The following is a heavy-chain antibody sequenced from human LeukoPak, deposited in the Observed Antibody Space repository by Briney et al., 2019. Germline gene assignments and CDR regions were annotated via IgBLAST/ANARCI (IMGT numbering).Heavy chain of an antibody. J-gene: IGHJ3*02. CDR3: ARDGAPQWEAAAGTVDDAFDI. D-gene: IGHD6-13*01. CDR1: GYTFPRYG. CDR2: ISVYSGNP. Sequence: GASVKVSCKASGYTFPRYGINWVRQAPGQGLEWMGWISVYSGNPNYAQKFQGRVTMTTDTSSNTAYMELRSLRSDDTAVYYCARDGAPQWEAAAGTVDDAFDIWGQGTMVTVSS. V-gene: IGHV1-18*01.